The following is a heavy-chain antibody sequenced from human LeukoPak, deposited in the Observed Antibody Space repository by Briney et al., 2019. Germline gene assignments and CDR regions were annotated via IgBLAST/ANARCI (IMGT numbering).Heavy chain of an antibody. D-gene: IGHD6-6*01. Sequence: GGSLRLSCAASGFTFRTYWMSWVRQAPGKGLEWVASINQGGSETYYVESVKGRFTISRDNAMNSFFLQMNSLRAGDTAVYYCARLIGDRTIYDYWGQGTLVTVSS. CDR2: INQGGSET. CDR3: ARLIGDRTIYDY. J-gene: IGHJ4*02. CDR1: GFTFRTYW. V-gene: IGHV3-7*01.